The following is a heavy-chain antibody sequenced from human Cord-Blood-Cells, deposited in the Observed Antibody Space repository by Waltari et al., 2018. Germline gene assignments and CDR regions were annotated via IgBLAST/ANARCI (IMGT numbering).Heavy chain of an antibody. J-gene: IGHJ5*02. CDR3: ASLKNYNWFDP. D-gene: IGHD1-7*01. V-gene: IGHV4-34*01. CDR1: GGSFRGYY. Sequence: QVQLQQWGAGLLKPSETLSLTCAVYGGSFRGYYWSWIRQPPGKGLEWIGEINHSGSTNCSPSRKSRVTISVDTSKNQCSLQLSSVTAADTAVYYCASLKNYNWFDPWGQGTLVTVSS. CDR2: INHSGST.